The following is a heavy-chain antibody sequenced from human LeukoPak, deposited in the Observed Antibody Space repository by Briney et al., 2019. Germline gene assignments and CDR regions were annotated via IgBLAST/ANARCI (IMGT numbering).Heavy chain of an antibody. J-gene: IGHJ4*02. CDR3: TRAPHPRCSSSGCYLDY. CDR1: GFTFGDYA. CDR2: IQAKAYGGAT. D-gene: IGHD2-2*01. Sequence: GGSLRLSCSTSGFTFGDYAMSWVRQAPGKGLEWVGFIQAKAYGGATKYAASVNGRFSISRDDSQSIANLQMNDLKTEDTAVYYSTRAPHPRCSSSGCYLDYWGQGTLVTVSS. V-gene: IGHV3-49*04.